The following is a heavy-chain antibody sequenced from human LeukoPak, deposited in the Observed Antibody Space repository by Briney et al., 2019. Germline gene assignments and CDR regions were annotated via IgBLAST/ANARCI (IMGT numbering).Heavy chain of an antibody. V-gene: IGHV3-53*01. Sequence: GGSLRLSCAASGFTVSSNYMSWVRQAPGKVLEWVSVIYSGGSTYYADSVKGRFTISRDNSKNTLYLQMNSLRAEDTAVYYCARLVYYDSSGYSYYFDYWGQGTLVTVSS. J-gene: IGHJ4*02. CDR2: IYSGGST. CDR3: ARLVYYDSSGYSYYFDY. CDR1: GFTVSSNY. D-gene: IGHD3-22*01.